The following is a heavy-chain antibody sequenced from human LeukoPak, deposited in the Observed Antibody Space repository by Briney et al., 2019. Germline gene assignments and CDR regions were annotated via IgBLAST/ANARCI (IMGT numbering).Heavy chain of an antibody. J-gene: IGHJ4*02. CDR2: IYTSGST. V-gene: IGHV4-61*02. D-gene: IGHD3-10*01. CDR3: ARENMVRGVEPDY. CDR1: GGSISSGSYY. Sequence: SETLSLTCTVSGGSISSGSYYWSWIRQPAGKGLEWIGRIYTSGSTNYNPSLKSRVTISVDTSKNQFSLKLSSVTAADTAVYYCARENMVRGVEPDYWGQGTLVTVSS.